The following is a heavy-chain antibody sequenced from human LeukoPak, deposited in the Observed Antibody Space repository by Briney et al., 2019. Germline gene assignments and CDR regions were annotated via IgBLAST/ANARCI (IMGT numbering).Heavy chain of an antibody. D-gene: IGHD6-19*01. J-gene: IGHJ3*02. CDR1: GGSISSYY. V-gene: IGHV4-59*01. Sequence: KPSETLSLTCTVSGGSISSYYWSWIRQPPGKGLEWIGYIYYSGSTNYNPSLKSRVTISVDTSKNQFSLKLSSVTAADTAVYYCARGYIAVAHDAFDIWGQGTMVTVSS. CDR2: IYYSGST. CDR3: ARGYIAVAHDAFDI.